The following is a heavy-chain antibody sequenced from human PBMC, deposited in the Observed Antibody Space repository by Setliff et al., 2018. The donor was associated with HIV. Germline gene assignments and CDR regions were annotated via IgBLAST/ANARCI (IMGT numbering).Heavy chain of an antibody. Sequence: PSETLSLTCRVSGGSFIGYHWSWVRQSPSKGLQWIGETSHSGTTKYNPSLKSLFAMSADTSKSEFSLKMTSVTAADTAVYYCARVGRDRLVASGLYFDLWGRGTLVTVSS. J-gene: IGHJ2*01. CDR1: GGSFIGYH. CDR2: TSHSGTT. D-gene: IGHD6-19*01. V-gene: IGHV4-34*01. CDR3: ARVGRDRLVASGLYFDL.